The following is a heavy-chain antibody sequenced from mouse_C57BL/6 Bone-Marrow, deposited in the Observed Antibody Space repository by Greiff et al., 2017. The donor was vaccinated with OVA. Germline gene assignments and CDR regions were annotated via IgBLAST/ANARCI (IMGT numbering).Heavy chain of an antibody. CDR2: IYPGDGDT. D-gene: IGHD2-1*01. CDR3: ARWGGNRGGIYAMDY. V-gene: IGHV1-80*01. Sequence: QVQLQQSGAELVKPGASVKISCKASGYAFSSYWMNWVKQRPGKGLEWIGQIYPGDGDTNYNGKFKGKATLTADKSSSTAYMQLSSLTSEDSAVYFCARWGGNRGGIYAMDYWGQGTSVTVSS. J-gene: IGHJ4*01. CDR1: GYAFSSYW.